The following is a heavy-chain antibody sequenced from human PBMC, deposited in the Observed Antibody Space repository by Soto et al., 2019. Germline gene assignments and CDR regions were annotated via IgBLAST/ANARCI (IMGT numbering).Heavy chain of an antibody. V-gene: IGHV4-4*02. CDR1: GDSISSDNW. D-gene: IGHD2-15*01. CDR3: ARDHCIGGNCYSNMRDWYFDV. Sequence: SETLSLTCAVSGDSISSDNWWSWVRQSPGKGLEWLAEIHHSGGTNYNPSLTGRVSISLDRPKNQFSLKLRSVTAADTALYYCARDHCIGGNCYSNMRDWYFDVWGRGTLVTVSS. J-gene: IGHJ2*01. CDR2: IHHSGGT.